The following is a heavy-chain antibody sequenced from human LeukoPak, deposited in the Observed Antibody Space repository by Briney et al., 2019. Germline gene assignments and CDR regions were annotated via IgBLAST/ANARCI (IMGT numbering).Heavy chain of an antibody. J-gene: IGHJ6*04. CDR3: AELGITMIGGV. V-gene: IGHV3-11*04. D-gene: IGHD3-10*02. CDR2: ISSSGSTI. Sequence: GGSLRLSCAASGFTFSGFAMSWIRQAPGKGLEWVSYISSSGSTIYYADSVKGRFTISRDNAKNSLYLQMNSLRAEDTAVYYCAELGITMIGGVWGKGTTVTISS. CDR1: GFTFSGFA.